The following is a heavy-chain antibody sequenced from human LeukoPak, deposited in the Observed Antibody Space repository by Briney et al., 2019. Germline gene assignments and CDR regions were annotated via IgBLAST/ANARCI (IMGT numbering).Heavy chain of an antibody. CDR3: ARAESSGWYFLDY. J-gene: IGHJ4*02. CDR2: INPNSGGT. V-gene: IGHV1-2*04. D-gene: IGHD6-19*01. Sequence: ASVKVSCKASGYTFTSYGISWVRQAPGQGLEWMGWINPNSGGTNYAQKFQGWVTMTRDTSISTAYMELSRLRSDDTAVYYCARAESSGWYFLDYWGQGTLVTVSS. CDR1: GYTFTSYG.